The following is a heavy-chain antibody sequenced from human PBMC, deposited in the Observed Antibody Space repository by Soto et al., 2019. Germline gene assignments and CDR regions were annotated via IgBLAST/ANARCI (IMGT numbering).Heavy chain of an antibody. CDR1: GFTFSSYW. Sequence: PGGSLRLSCAASGFTFSSYWMHWVRQAPGRGLVWVSRINSDGSSTSYADSVKGRFTISRDNAKNTLYLQMNSLRAEDTAVYYWARAPGPYYFDYWGQGSQVTVAS. CDR2: INSDGSST. CDR3: ARAPGPYYFDY. J-gene: IGHJ4*02. V-gene: IGHV3-74*01.